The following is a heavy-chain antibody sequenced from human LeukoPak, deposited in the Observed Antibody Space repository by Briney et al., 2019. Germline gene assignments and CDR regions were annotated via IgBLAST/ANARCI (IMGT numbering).Heavy chain of an antibody. V-gene: IGHV3-43*02. D-gene: IGHD3-3*01. CDR1: GFTFDDYA. J-gene: IGHJ3*02. Sequence: GGSLRLSCAASGFTFDDYAMHWVRQAPGKGLEWVSLISGDGGSTYYADSVKGRFTISRDNSKNSPYLQMNSLRTEDTALYYCAKDPYYDFWSGGAGAFDIWGQGTMVTVSS. CDR3: AKDPYYDFWSGGAGAFDI. CDR2: ISGDGGST.